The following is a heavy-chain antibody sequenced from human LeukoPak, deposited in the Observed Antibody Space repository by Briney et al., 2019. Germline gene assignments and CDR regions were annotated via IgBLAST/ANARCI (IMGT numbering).Heavy chain of an antibody. J-gene: IGHJ6*02. V-gene: IGHV5-51*01. CDR3: ARLSSGFNYYYGMDV. CDR2: IYPGDSET. CDR1: GYSFSSYW. D-gene: IGHD6-19*01. Sequence: GESLKISCKGSGYSFSSYWIGWVRQMPGRGLEWMGIIYPGDSETRYSPSFQGQVTISADKSISTAYLQWSSLKASDTAIYYCARLSSGFNYYYGMDVWGQGTTVTVSS.